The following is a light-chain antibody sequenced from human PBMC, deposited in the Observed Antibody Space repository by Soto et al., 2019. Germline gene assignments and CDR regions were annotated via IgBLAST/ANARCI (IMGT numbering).Light chain of an antibody. J-gene: IGKJ5*01. CDR1: QSVGSY. Sequence: EIVLTQSPATLSLSPGERATLSCRASQSVGSYLAWYQQKPGQAPRLLIYDASNRATGIPARFSGSGSGTDFTLTIISLEPKDFAVYYCQQRSNWPTISFGQGTRLEIK. V-gene: IGKV3-11*01. CDR3: QQRSNWPTIS. CDR2: DAS.